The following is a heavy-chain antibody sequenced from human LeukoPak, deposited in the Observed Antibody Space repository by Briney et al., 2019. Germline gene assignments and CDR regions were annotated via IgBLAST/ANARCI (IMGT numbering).Heavy chain of an antibody. CDR1: VYTFTNNY. J-gene: IGHJ4*02. Sequence: ASVKVSCKASVYTFTNNYLHWVRQAHGQGLEWMGLIYPRDGSTSYAQNFQGRVTVTRDTSTTTVHMELRGLRSEDTAVYYRARDQEGFDYWGQGTVVTVSS. CDR2: IYPRDGST. V-gene: IGHV1-46*01. CDR3: ARDQEGFDY.